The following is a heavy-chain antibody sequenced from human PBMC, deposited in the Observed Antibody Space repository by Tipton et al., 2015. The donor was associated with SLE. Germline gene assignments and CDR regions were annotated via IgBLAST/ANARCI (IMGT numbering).Heavy chain of an antibody. D-gene: IGHD3-3*01. CDR3: ARVGVGDYWSGYYTDY. V-gene: IGHV4-59*01. Sequence: TLSLTCTVSGGSISSYYWSWIRQPPGKGLEWIGYIYYSGSTNYNPSLESRVTISIDMSEKQFSLRLSSMTAADTAVYYCARVGVGDYWSGYYTDYWGQGILVTVSS. J-gene: IGHJ4*02. CDR2: IYYSGST. CDR1: GGSISSYY.